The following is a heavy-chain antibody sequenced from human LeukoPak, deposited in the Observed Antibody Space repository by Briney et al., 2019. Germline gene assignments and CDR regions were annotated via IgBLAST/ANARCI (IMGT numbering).Heavy chain of an antibody. Sequence: PGGSLRLSCAASGFTFSSYSMNWVRQAPGKGLEWVSSISSSSSYIYYADSVKGRFTISRDNAKNSLYLQMNSLRAEDTAVYYCAKDPRGATDFDYWGQGTLVTVSS. V-gene: IGHV3-21*04. D-gene: IGHD2-15*01. CDR3: AKDPRGATDFDY. CDR1: GFTFSSYS. J-gene: IGHJ4*02. CDR2: ISSSSSYI.